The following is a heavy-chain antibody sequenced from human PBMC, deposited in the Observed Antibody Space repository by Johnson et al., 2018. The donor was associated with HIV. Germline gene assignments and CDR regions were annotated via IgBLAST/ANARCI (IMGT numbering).Heavy chain of an antibody. V-gene: IGHV3-13*01. Sequence: AQLVESGGGFVQPGGSLRLSCVASGFNFRTYDMPWFRQAPGKGLEWVSAIGTLRDTFNPDSVKGRFTVSRENAKNSLYLQMNSLRAEDTAVYFCAGEDTPFGSPHEGDPFDVWGQGTLVTVSS. CDR1: GFNFRTYD. D-gene: IGHD3-16*01. CDR2: IGTLRDT. CDR3: AGEDTPFGSPHEGDPFDV. J-gene: IGHJ3*01.